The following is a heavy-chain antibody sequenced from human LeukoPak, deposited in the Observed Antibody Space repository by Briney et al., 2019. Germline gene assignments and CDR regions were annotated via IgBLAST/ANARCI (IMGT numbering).Heavy chain of an antibody. CDR1: GFTVSSNY. D-gene: IGHD6-13*01. V-gene: IGHV3-53*01. CDR2: IYSGGST. CDR3: ASSSGIAGAGVKDYFFDY. Sequence: GGSLRLSCAASGFTVSSNYMSWVRQALGKGLEWVSVIYSGGSTYYADSVKGRFTISRDNSKNTSYLQMNSLRVEDTAVYYCASSSGIAGAGVKDYFFDYWGQGTLVTVSS. J-gene: IGHJ4*02.